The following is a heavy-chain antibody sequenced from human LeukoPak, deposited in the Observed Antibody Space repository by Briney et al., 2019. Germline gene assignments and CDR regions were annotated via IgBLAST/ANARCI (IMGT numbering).Heavy chain of an antibody. CDR3: AKGYSGYDYAFDI. Sequence: GGSLRLSCAASGFTFSNSGIHWVRQAPGKELEWVALISSYDGRDKKFADSVKGRFTISRDNSRNTVYLQMNSLRPEDTAVYYCAKGYSGYDYAFDIWGQGTMVTVSS. J-gene: IGHJ3*02. D-gene: IGHD5-12*01. V-gene: IGHV3-30*18. CDR1: GFTFSNSG. CDR2: ISSYDGRDK.